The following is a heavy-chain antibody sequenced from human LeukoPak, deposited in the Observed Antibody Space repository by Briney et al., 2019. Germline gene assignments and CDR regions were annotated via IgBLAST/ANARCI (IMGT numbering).Heavy chain of an antibody. CDR2: IYYSGST. CDR1: GGSNSSSSYY. D-gene: IGHD3-22*01. V-gene: IGHV4-39*01. Sequence: PSETLSLTCTVSGGSNSSSSYYWGWIRQPPGQGPEWIGSIYYSGSTYYNPSLKSRVTISVDTSKNQFSLKLSSVTAADTAVYYCARSYDSGGHFDYWGQGTLVTVSS. CDR3: ARSYDSGGHFDY. J-gene: IGHJ4*02.